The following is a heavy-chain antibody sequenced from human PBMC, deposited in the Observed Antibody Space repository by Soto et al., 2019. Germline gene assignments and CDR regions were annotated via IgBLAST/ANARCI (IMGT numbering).Heavy chain of an antibody. D-gene: IGHD2-8*01. CDR1: GLSLSTSGVG. Sequence: QITLKESGPTLVKPTQTLTLTCTFSGLSLSTSGVGVGWIRQPPGKALEWLALIYWDDDKRYTPSLRSRLTITKDTSKNQVVLTMTNMDPVDTATYYCALSKGSCTNGVCYFDHWGQGTLVTVSS. CDR2: IYWDDDK. J-gene: IGHJ4*02. CDR3: ALSKGSCTNGVCYFDH. V-gene: IGHV2-5*02.